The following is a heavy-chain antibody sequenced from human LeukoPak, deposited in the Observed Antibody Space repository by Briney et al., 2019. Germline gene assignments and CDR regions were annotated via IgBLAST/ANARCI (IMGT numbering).Heavy chain of an antibody. Sequence: SETLSLTCTVSGGSISSSSYYWGWIRQPPGKGLEWIGEINHSGSTNYNPSLKSRVTISVDTSKNQFSLKLSSVTAADTAVYYCARRSSGWYPSTLYYYYYMDVWGKGTTVTISS. CDR2: INHSGST. V-gene: IGHV4-39*07. D-gene: IGHD6-19*01. CDR1: GGSISSSSYY. J-gene: IGHJ6*03. CDR3: ARRSSGWYPSTLYYYYYMDV.